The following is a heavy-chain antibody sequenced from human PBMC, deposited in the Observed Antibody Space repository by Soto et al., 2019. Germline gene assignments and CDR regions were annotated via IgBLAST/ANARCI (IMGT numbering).Heavy chain of an antibody. CDR1: GGSISSGGYY. CDR3: VADGYNYYYFDY. D-gene: IGHD5-12*01. V-gene: IGHV4-31*03. Sequence: SETLSLTCTVSGGSISSGGYYCSCIRQHPGKGLEWIGYIYYSGSTYYNPSLKSRVTISVDTSKNQFSLKLSSVTAADTAVYYCVADGYNYYYFDYWGQGTLVTVSS. J-gene: IGHJ4*02. CDR2: IYYSGST.